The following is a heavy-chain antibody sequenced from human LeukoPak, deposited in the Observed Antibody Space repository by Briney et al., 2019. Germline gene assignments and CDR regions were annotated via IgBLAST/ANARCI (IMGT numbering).Heavy chain of an antibody. CDR2: ISGSGAST. CDR3: AKETDYNYIYYFDY. V-gene: IGHV3-23*01. Sequence: GGSLRLSCAASGFTFSSYAMSWVRQAPGKGLDWVSGISGSGASTYYADSVKGRFTISGDNSKNTLYLQMNSLRAEDTAVYSCAKETDYNYIYYFDYWGQGTLVTVSS. J-gene: IGHJ4*02. D-gene: IGHD5-24*01. CDR1: GFTFSSYA.